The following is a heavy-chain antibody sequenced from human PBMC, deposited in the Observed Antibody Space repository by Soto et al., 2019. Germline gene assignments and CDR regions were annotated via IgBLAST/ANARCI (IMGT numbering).Heavy chain of an antibody. J-gene: IGHJ6*02. CDR3: ARSPGGYCSSTSCYLYYYYGMDV. D-gene: IGHD2-2*01. V-gene: IGHV1-8*01. CDR1: GYTFTSYD. CDR2: MNPNSGNT. Sequence: QVQLVQSGAEVKKPGASVKVSCKASGYTFTSYDINWVRQATGQGLEWMGWMNPNSGNTGYAQKFQGRVTMTRNTSISTAYMELSSLRSEDTAVYYCARSPGGYCSSTSCYLYYYYGMDVWGQGTTVTVSS.